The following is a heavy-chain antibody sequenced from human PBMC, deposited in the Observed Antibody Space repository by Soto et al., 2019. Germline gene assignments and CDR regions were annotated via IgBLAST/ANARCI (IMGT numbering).Heavy chain of an antibody. J-gene: IGHJ5*02. CDR3: AKGVRGVPNWFDP. D-gene: IGHD3-10*01. CDR1: GGSISNSANH. V-gene: IGHV4-31*03. CDR2: IYYSGGT. Sequence: QVQLQESGPGLVRPSQTLSLSCTVSGGSISNSANHWSWIRQHPGEGLEWIGYIYYSGGTYYSPSLKGRVTMSIDASKNQFSLTLSSVTAADTAVYYCAKGVRGVPNWFDPWGQGPLVTVSS.